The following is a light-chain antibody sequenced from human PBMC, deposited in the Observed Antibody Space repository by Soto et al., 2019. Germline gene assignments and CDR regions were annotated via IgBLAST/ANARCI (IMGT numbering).Light chain of an antibody. CDR1: QGIYKF. Sequence: IQLTQSPSSLSASVGDIVTITCRASQGIYKFLAWYQQRPGKAPQLLVYGASTLQSGVPSRFSGSGSGTDFTLTISSLQPEDFATYYCQQLTNFRFTFGQGTKLDIK. V-gene: IGKV1-9*01. CDR2: GAS. CDR3: QQLTNFRFT. J-gene: IGKJ2*01.